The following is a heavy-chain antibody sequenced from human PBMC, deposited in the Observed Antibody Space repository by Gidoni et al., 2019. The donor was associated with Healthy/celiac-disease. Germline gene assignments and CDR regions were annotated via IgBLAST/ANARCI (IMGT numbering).Heavy chain of an antibody. CDR2: IGGSGGST. J-gene: IGHJ4*02. D-gene: IGHD3-9*01. V-gene: IGHV3-23*01. Sequence: EVQLLESGGGLVQPGGSLRLSCAAPGFTVCSCPMSWVRQAPGRGLEWVSAIGGSGGSTYYADSGKGRFTISRDNSKNTLYLQMNSLRAEDTAVYYCAKDPGLRYFDWSPYYFDYWGQGTLVTVSS. CDR1: GFTVCSCP. CDR3: AKDPGLRYFDWSPYYFDY.